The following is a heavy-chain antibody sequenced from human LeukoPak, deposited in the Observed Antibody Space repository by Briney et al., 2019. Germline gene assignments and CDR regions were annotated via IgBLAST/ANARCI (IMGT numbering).Heavy chain of an antibody. J-gene: IGHJ4*02. CDR3: ARDQLESWYDSSGYPDY. D-gene: IGHD3-22*01. V-gene: IGHV1-18*01. CDR2: ISAYNGNT. CDR1: GYTFTSYG. Sequence: ASVKVSCKSSGYTFTSYGICWVRQAPGQGLEWMGWISAYNGNTNYAQKLQGRVTMTTDTSTSTAYMELRSLRSDDTAVYYCARDQLESWYDSSGYPDYWGQGTLVTVSS.